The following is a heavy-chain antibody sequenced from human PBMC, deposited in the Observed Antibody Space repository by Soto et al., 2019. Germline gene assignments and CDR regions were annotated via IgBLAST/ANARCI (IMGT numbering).Heavy chain of an antibody. J-gene: IGHJ1*01. CDR1: GYIFSNYG. Sequence: QVHLVQSGAEVKKPGASVKVSCKASGYIFSNYGISWVRQAPGQGLEWMGWISTYNANTYYAQKFQGRVTMTTDKSTSTAYMELRSLRSDGTAVFYCARERDGSNWSSADSLQYWGQGTLVTVSS. V-gene: IGHV1-18*01. CDR2: ISTYNANT. CDR3: ARERDGSNWSSADSLQY. D-gene: IGHD6-13*01.